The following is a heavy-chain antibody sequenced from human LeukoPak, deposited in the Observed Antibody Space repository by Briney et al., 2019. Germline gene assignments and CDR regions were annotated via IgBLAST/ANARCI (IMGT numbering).Heavy chain of an antibody. V-gene: IGHV4-34*01. CDR2: INHSGST. J-gene: IGHJ4*02. Sequence: SETLSLTCAVYGGSFSGYYWSWIRQPPGKGLEWIGEINHSGSTNYNPSLKSRVTISVDTSKNQFSLKLSSVTAADTAVYYCARARIVVVNLIDYWGQGTLVTVSS. CDR1: GGSFSGYY. CDR3: ARARIVVVNLIDY. D-gene: IGHD3-22*01.